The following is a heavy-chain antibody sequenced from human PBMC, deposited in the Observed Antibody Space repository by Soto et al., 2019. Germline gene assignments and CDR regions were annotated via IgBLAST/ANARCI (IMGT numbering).Heavy chain of an antibody. D-gene: IGHD3-9*01. V-gene: IGHV1-18*04. Sequence: ASVKVSCKASGYTFTSYGISWVRQAPGQGLEWMGWISAYNGNTNYAQKLQGRVTMTTDTSTSTAYMELRSLRSDDTAVYYCAKDMAHSSDIPAYYWDSGGKEPLVTSPS. CDR2: ISAYNGNT. J-gene: IGHJ5*01. CDR3: AKDMAHSSDIPAYYWDS. CDR1: GYTFTSYG.